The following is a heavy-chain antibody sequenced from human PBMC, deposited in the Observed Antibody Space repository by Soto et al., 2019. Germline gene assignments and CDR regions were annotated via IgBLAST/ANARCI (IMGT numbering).Heavy chain of an antibody. CDR3: ARDRGADSSSWYVGLGGHYYGMDV. Sequence: HPGGSLRLSCAASGFTFSSYAMHWVRQAPGKGLEWVAVISYDGSNKYYADSVKGRFTISRDNSKNTLYLQMNSRRAEDTAVYYCARDRGADSSSWYVGLGGHYYGMDVWGQGTTVTVSS. CDR2: ISYDGSNK. CDR1: GFTFSSYA. V-gene: IGHV3-30-3*01. J-gene: IGHJ6*02. D-gene: IGHD6-13*01.